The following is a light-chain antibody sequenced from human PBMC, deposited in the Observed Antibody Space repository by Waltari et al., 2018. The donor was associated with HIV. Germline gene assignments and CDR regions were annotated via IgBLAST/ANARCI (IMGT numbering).Light chain of an antibody. CDR1: GSDIGAYPY. V-gene: IGLV2-14*01. J-gene: IGLJ1*01. Sequence: QSALTQPASVSGSPGQAITIPCTGTGSDIGAYPYVSWYRQYPGKAPQLLIFEVSNRPSGISARFSGSKSGITASLTISGLQAEDEADYYCTSYRSSNTYAFGTGTRVTVL. CDR3: TSYRSSNTYA. CDR2: EVS.